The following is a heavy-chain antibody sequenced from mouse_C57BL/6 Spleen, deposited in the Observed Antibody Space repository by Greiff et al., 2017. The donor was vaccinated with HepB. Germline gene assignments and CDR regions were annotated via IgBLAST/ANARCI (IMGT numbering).Heavy chain of an antibody. CDR3: ARGDYYGSSPYYYAMDY. CDR2: ISDGGSYT. Sequence: EVQLVESGGGLVKPGGSLKLSCAASGFTFSSYAMSWVRQTPEKRLEWVATISDGGSYTYYPDNVKGRFTISRDNAKNNLYLQMSHLKSEDTAMYYCARGDYYGSSPYYYAMDYWGQGTSVTVSS. CDR1: GFTFSSYA. V-gene: IGHV5-4*01. J-gene: IGHJ4*01. D-gene: IGHD1-1*01.